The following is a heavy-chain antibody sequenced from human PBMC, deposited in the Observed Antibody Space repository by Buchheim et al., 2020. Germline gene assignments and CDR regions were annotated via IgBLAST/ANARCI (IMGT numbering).Heavy chain of an antibody. D-gene: IGHD5-24*01. Sequence: EVQLVESGGGLVQPGGSLRLSCAASGFIFRRSWMSWVRQAPGKGLEWVANIKVDGSEKYYVDSVKGRFTISRDNARNSVFLQMNSLRVEDTAVYYCARDRDGYGYWGQGTL. CDR3: ARDRDGYGY. CDR1: GFIFRRSW. V-gene: IGHV3-7*01. J-gene: IGHJ4*02. CDR2: IKVDGSEK.